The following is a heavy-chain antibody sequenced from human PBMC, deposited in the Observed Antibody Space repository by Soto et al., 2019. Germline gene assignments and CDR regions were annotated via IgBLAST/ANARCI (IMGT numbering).Heavy chain of an antibody. Sequence: EVQLLESVGGLVQPGGSLRLSCAASGFTFSSYAMSWVRQGPGKGLEWVSSISSTATDTYYADSVEGRFTVSRGNSKNTLFLQMSSLRAEDTAVYYCAKGIFQNYYYYAMDVWGQGTTVTVSS. CDR2: ISSTATDT. D-gene: IGHD2-15*01. J-gene: IGHJ6*02. CDR3: AKGIFQNYYYYAMDV. CDR1: GFTFSSYA. V-gene: IGHV3-23*01.